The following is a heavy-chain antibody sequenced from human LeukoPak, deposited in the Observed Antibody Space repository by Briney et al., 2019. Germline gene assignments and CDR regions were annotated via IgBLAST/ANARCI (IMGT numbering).Heavy chain of an antibody. CDR2: IKQDGSEK. CDR3: AEGYYFDY. CDR1: GLTGSHNY. J-gene: IGHJ4*02. V-gene: IGHV3-7*03. Sequence: PGGSLRLSCAASGLTGSHNYVSWVRQAPGKGLEWVANIKQDGSEKYYVDSVKGRFTISRDNAKNSLYLQMNSLRAEDTAVYYCAEGYYFDYWGQGTLVTVSS.